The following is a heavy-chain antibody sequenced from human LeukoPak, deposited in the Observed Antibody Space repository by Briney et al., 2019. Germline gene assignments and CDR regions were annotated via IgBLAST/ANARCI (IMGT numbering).Heavy chain of an antibody. J-gene: IGHJ6*03. CDR1: GGTFSSYA. CDR3: ARGVLGFGELSYYYYMDV. Sequence: ASVKVSCKASGGTFSSYAISWVRQAPGQGLEWMGGIIPIFGTANYAQKFQGRVTITADESTSTAYMELSSLRSEDTAVYYCARGVLGFGELSYYYYMDVWGKGTTVTISS. D-gene: IGHD3-10*01. V-gene: IGHV1-69*13. CDR2: IIPIFGTA.